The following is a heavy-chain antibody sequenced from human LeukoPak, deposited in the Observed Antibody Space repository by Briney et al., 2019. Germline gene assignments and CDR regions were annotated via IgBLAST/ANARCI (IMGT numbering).Heavy chain of an antibody. D-gene: IGHD3-22*01. CDR1: GYTFTSYY. J-gene: IGHJ4*02. V-gene: IGHV1-24*01. Sequence: ASVKVSCKASGYTFTSYYMHWVRQAPGKGLEWMGGFDPEDGETIYAQKFQGRVTMTEDTSTDTAYMELSSLRSEDTAVYYCATGHFSSGYGVWDYWGQGTLVTVSS. CDR2: FDPEDGET. CDR3: ATGHFSSGYGVWDY.